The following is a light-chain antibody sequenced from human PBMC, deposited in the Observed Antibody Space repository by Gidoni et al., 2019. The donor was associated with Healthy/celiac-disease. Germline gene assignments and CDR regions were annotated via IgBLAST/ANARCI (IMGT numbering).Light chain of an antibody. CDR3: QSYDSSLSVV. J-gene: IGLJ2*01. Sequence: SVLTQPPSVSGAPGQRVTISCTGSSPNIGAGYDVHWYQQLPGTAPKLLIDGNSNRPSGVPDRFSGPKSGTSASLAITGLQAEDEADYYCQSYDSSLSVVFGGGTKLTVL. CDR2: GNS. CDR1: SPNIGAGYD. V-gene: IGLV1-40*01.